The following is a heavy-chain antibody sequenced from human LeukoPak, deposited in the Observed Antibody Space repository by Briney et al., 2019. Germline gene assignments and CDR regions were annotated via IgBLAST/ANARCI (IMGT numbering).Heavy chain of an antibody. CDR1: GFTFSSYS. V-gene: IGHV3-7*01. D-gene: IGHD6-19*01. Sequence: GGSLRLSCAASGFTFSSYSMNWVRQAPGKGLEWVANIKKDGSEKYYVDSVKGRFTISRDNAKNSVYLQMDSLRVEDTAVYYCARISTAVAGGDYWGQGTLVTVSS. CDR3: ARISTAVAGGDY. CDR2: IKKDGSEK. J-gene: IGHJ4*02.